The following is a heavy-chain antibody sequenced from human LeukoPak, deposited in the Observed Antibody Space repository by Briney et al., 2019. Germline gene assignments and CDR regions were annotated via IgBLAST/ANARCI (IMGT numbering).Heavy chain of an antibody. CDR2: IRYDGTDE. CDR1: GFTFNDHG. J-gene: IGHJ4*02. D-gene: IGHD6-13*01. V-gene: IGHV3-30*02. Sequence: GGSLRLSCVASGFTFNDHGMHWVRQAPGKGLEWLAFIRYDGTDESYGASVKGRFTISRDNSKNTLYLQMNSLRAEDTGVYYCAKNDQQLEPVIADYWGQGTLVTVSS. CDR3: AKNDQQLEPVIADY.